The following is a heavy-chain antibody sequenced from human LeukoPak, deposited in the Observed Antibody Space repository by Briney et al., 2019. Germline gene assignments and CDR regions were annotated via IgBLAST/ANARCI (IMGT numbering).Heavy chain of an antibody. Sequence: PGGSLRLSCAASGFTFSSYWMSWVRQAPGKGLEWVANIKQDGGEKYYVDSLKGRFTISRDNAKNSLYLQMNSLRAEDTAVYFCARDQQYSGGGYLGYMDVWGKGTTVTVSS. CDR3: ARDQQYSGGGYLGYMDV. D-gene: IGHD6-19*01. CDR1: GFTFSSYW. CDR2: IKQDGGEK. J-gene: IGHJ6*03. V-gene: IGHV3-7*01.